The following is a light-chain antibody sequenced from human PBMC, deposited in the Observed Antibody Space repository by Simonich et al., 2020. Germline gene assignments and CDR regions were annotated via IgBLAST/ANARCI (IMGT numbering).Light chain of an antibody. CDR3: QQYYSTPFT. J-gene: IGKJ3*01. CDR1: QSVLYSSNKKNY. CDR2: WAS. V-gene: IGKV4-1*01. Sequence: DIVMTQSPDSLAVSLGERATINCKSSQSVLYSSNKKNYLACYQQKPGQPPKLLIYWASTRESGVPDRSSGSGSGTDFTITISSLQAEDVAVYYCQQYYSTPFTFGPGTKVDIK.